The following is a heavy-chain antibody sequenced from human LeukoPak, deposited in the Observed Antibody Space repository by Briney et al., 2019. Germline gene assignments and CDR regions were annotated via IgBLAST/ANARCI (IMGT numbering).Heavy chain of an antibody. CDR2: IKQDGSDK. Sequence: PGGSLRLSCAASGFTFSSYWMSWVRQAPGKRLEWVANIKQDGSDKHYVDSVEGRFTISRDNAKNSLFLQMNSLRAEDTAVFYCARAMGGAYGSPHAFDMWGQGTKVTVSS. D-gene: IGHD1-26*01. J-gene: IGHJ3*02. CDR1: GFTFSSYW. CDR3: ARAMGGAYGSPHAFDM. V-gene: IGHV3-7*01.